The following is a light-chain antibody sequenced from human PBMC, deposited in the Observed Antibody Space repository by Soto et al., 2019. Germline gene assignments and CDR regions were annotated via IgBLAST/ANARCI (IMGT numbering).Light chain of an antibody. J-gene: IGKJ4*01. CDR3: QQHGSSP. CDR2: GAS. V-gene: IGKV3-20*01. CDR1: QSVSSSY. Sequence: EIVLTQSPGTLSLSPGERATLSCRASQSVSSSYLAWYQQKPGQAPRLLIYGASSRATGIPDRFSGSGSGTDLTLTIRRLEPEDFAVYYFQQHGSSPLGGGTKVENK.